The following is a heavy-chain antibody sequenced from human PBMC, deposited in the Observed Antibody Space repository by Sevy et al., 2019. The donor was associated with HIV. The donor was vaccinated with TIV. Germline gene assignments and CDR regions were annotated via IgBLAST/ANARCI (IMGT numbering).Heavy chain of an antibody. J-gene: IGHJ4*02. D-gene: IGHD3-22*01. CDR3: ARDSDGSGHYYADYFDY. Sequence: ASVKVSCKASGYTFTTYPIGWVRQAPGQGLEWMGWISTYSGETRDAQKFQGRATMTTDTSTSTAYLGRRSLRSDDTAVYYCARDSDGSGHYYADYFDYWGQGTLVTVSS. CDR1: GYTFTTYP. V-gene: IGHV1-18*01. CDR2: ISTYSGET.